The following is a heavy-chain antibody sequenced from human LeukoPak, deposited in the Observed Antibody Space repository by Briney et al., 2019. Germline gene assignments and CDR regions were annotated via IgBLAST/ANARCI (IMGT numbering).Heavy chain of an antibody. Sequence: ASVKASCKASGYTFTSYGISWVRQAPGQGLGWMGWISAYNGNTNYAQKLQGRVTMTTDTSTSTAYMELRSLRSDDTAVYYCARDPVIMITFGGVIVRGNWFDPWGQGTLVTVSS. CDR3: ARDPVIMITFGGVIVRGNWFDP. J-gene: IGHJ5*02. V-gene: IGHV1-18*01. D-gene: IGHD3-16*02. CDR1: GYTFTSYG. CDR2: ISAYNGNT.